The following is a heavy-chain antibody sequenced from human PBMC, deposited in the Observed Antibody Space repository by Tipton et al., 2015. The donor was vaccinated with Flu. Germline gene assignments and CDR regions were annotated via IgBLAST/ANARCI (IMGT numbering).Heavy chain of an antibody. J-gene: IGHJ4*02. CDR1: GLTFSKAW. CDR2: IKSKTDSGTR. V-gene: IGHV3-15*01. Sequence: SLRLSCEASGLTFSKAWMSWVRQAPGKGLEWVGRIKSKTDSGTRDFAAPVKGRFSISRDDSKNTLYLQMNSLKTEDTAVYYCTAGVGSTDPDYWGQGTLVTVSS. D-gene: IGHD1-26*01. CDR3: TAGVGSTDPDY.